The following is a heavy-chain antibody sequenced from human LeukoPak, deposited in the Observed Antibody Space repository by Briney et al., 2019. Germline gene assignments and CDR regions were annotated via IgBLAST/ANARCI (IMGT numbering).Heavy chain of an antibody. CDR3: ARLTYYYDSSGYYYYYFDY. CDR2: INHSGST. CDR1: GGSFSGYY. V-gene: IGHV4-34*01. J-gene: IGHJ4*02. D-gene: IGHD3-22*01. Sequence: SETLTLTCAVYGGSFSGYYWSWIRQPPGKGLEWIGEINHSGSTNYNPSLKSRVTISVDTSKNQFPLKLSSVTAADTAVYYCARLTYYYDSSGYYYYYFDYWGQGTLVTVSS.